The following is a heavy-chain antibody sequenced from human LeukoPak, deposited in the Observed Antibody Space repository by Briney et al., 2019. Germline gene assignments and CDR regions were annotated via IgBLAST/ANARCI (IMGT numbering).Heavy chain of an antibody. V-gene: IGHV3-21*06. J-gene: IGHJ4*02. CDR2: IDSSGGYM. CDR1: GFTFNTYS. CDR3: LRGDRRDY. Sequence: GALRLSCEASGFTFNTYSMNWARQAPGKGLEWVSSIDSSGGYMFYADSVKGRFIISRDNAKDSLYLQVNSLRVEDTAVYYCLRGDRRDYWGQGTLVTVSS.